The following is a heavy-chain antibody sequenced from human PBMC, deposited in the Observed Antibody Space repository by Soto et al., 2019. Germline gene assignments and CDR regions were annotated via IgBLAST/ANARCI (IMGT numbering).Heavy chain of an antibody. Sequence: QVQLQQWGAGLLKPSETLSLTCAVYGGSFSGYYWTWIRQPPGTGLEWIGEINHSGSTNYNPSLKSRATISVDTSKNQCSLKLTSVTAADTAVYYCARDKITGLFDYWGQGTLVTVSS. CDR3: ARDKITGLFDY. J-gene: IGHJ4*02. CDR1: GGSFSGYY. D-gene: IGHD2-8*02. CDR2: INHSGST. V-gene: IGHV4-34*01.